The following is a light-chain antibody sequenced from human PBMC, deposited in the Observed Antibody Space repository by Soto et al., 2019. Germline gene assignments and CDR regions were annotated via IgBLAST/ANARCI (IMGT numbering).Light chain of an antibody. V-gene: IGKV3-11*01. CDR3: QQRHMWPIT. J-gene: IGKJ5*01. CDR1: QSFRGL. CDR2: DAY. Sequence: EIVLTKPPGTLSLSPGERDSLSCRASQSFRGLLAWYQQKPGQAPRLLIYDAYNRATGIPPRFSGSGSGTDFTLTISSLEPEDSAVYYCQQRHMWPITVGQGTRLEIK.